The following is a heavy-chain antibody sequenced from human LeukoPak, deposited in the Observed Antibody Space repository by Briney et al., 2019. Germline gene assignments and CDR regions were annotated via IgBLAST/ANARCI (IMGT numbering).Heavy chain of an antibody. CDR1: GYTFSSYY. V-gene: IGHV1-46*01. CDR2: INPSGGST. J-gene: IGHJ4*02. CDR3: AREIGSDCGGDCYGL. Sequence: ASVKVSCKASGYTFSSYYMHWVRQAPGQGLEWMGIINPSGGSTSYAQKFQGRVTMTRDTSISTAYMELSRLRSDDTAVYYCAREIGSDCGGDCYGLWGQGTLVTVSS. D-gene: IGHD2-21*02.